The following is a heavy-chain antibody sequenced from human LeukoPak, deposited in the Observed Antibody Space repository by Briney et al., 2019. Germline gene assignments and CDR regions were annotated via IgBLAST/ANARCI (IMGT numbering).Heavy chain of an antibody. J-gene: IGHJ4*02. V-gene: IGHV3-48*03. CDR2: ISSSGSTI. D-gene: IGHD3-22*01. CDR3: ARSNYYDSSGFDY. Sequence: GGSLRLSCAASGFTFSSYEMNWVRQAPGKGLEWVSCISSSGSTIYYADSVKGRFTISRDNAKNSLYLQMNSLRAEDTAVYYCARSNYYDSSGFDYWGQGTLVTVSS. CDR1: GFTFSSYE.